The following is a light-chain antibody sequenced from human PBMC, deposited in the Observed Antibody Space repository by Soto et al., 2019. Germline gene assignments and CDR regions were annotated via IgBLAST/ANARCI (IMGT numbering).Light chain of an antibody. J-gene: IGLJ3*02. Sequence: QSALTQPRSVSGSPRQSVTISCTGTSSDVGGYNYVSWYQQHPGKAPKLMIYDVSKRPSGVPDRFSGSKSGNTASLTISGLQAEDEADYYCCSYAGSYTVGVFGGGTKLTVL. CDR3: CSYAGSYTVGV. CDR2: DVS. V-gene: IGLV2-11*01. CDR1: SSDVGGYNY.